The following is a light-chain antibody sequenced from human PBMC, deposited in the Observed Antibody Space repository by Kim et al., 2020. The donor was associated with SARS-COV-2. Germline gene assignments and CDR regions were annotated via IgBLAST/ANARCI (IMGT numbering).Light chain of an antibody. J-gene: IGKJ5*01. CDR3: QQRSNWPPIT. CDR1: RNINTY. CDR2: GAS. V-gene: IGKV3-11*01. Sequence: SPGERAPPSCGTTRNINTYLAWYQQKPGQPPRLLIYGASKRATGIPARFSGSGSGTDFTLIISSVEPEDFAIYYCQQRSNWPPITFGQGTRLEIK.